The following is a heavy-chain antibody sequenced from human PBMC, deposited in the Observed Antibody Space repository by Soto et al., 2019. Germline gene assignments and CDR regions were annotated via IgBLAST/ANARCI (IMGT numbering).Heavy chain of an antibody. V-gene: IGHV4-34*01. Sequence: PSETLSLTCAVYGGSFSGYYWSWIRQPPGKGLEWIGEINHSGSTNYNPSLKSRVTISVDTSKNQFSMKLSSVTAADTAVYYCARKYSSGWYHFDYWGQGTPVTVFS. J-gene: IGHJ4*02. CDR2: INHSGST. D-gene: IGHD6-19*01. CDR3: ARKYSSGWYHFDY. CDR1: GGSFSGYY.